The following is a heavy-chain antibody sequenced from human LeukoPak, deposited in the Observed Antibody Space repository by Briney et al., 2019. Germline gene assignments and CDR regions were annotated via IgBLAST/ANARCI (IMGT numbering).Heavy chain of an antibody. CDR3: AKDDSGSYYPYYYYMDV. J-gene: IGHJ6*03. Sequence: PGGSLRLSCAASGFIFSSYGMHWVRQAPGKGLEWVAFIRYDGSNKYYADSVKGRFTISRDNSKNTLYLQMNSLRAEDTAVYYCAKDDSGSYYPYYYYMDVWGKGTTVTISS. CDR1: GFIFSSYG. CDR2: IRYDGSNK. D-gene: IGHD1-26*01. V-gene: IGHV3-30*02.